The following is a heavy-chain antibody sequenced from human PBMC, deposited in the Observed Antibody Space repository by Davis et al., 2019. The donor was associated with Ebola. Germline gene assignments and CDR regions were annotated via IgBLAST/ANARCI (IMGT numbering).Heavy chain of an antibody. V-gene: IGHV3-30-3*01. CDR3: ARDLGRDGYKTTHLDY. D-gene: IGHD5-24*01. CDR2: ISFDGSK. CDR1: GISLTTSI. J-gene: IGHJ4*02. Sequence: GESLKISCAASGISLTTSIMHWVRQAPGKGLEWVVGISFDGSKYYVDSVKGRFTTSMDNFRNTLYLQMDSLRDEDTALYYCARDLGRDGYKTTHLDYWGQGTLVTVSS.